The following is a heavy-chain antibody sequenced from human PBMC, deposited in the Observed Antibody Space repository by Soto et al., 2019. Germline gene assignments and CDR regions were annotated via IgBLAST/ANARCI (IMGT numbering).Heavy chain of an antibody. V-gene: IGHV3-30*02. Sequence: GGSLRLSCTTSGFTFNTYGMHWVRQAPGKGLEWVAIIWYDGSNKYYADSVKGRFTISRDNSKNTLYLQMNSLRAEDTAVYYCAKDGNIVVVPAASHGMDVWGQGTTVTVSS. J-gene: IGHJ6*02. D-gene: IGHD2-2*01. CDR3: AKDGNIVVVPAASHGMDV. CDR1: GFTFNTYG. CDR2: IWYDGSNK.